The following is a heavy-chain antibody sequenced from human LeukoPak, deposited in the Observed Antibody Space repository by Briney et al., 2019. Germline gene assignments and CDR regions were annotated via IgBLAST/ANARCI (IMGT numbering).Heavy chain of an antibody. CDR1: GFTFSSYA. J-gene: IGHJ5*02. CDR3: AKEMGSRDYGDPYNWFDP. V-gene: IGHV3-23*01. CDR2: ISGSGGST. Sequence: GGSLRLSCAASGFTFSSYAMSWVRQAPRKGLEWVSAISGSGGSTYYADSVKGRFTISRDNSKNTLYLQMNSLRAEDTAVYYCAKEMGSRDYGDPYNWFDPWGQGTLVTVSS. D-gene: IGHD4-17*01.